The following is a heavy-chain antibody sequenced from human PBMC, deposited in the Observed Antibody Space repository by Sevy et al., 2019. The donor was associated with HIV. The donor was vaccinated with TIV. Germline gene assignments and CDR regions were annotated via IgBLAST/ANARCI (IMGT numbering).Heavy chain of an antibody. D-gene: IGHD1-1*01. CDR3: ARAVLEISTWRSDY. V-gene: IGHV3-21*01. CDR2: ISSTSAYI. J-gene: IGHJ4*02. CDR1: GFTFSSYR. Sequence: GGSLRLSCAASGFTFSSYRMTWVRQAPGKGLEWVSCISSTSAYINYADSVKGRFTITRDNAKNLLYLEMDSLRAEDTAVYYCARAVLEISTWRSDYWGQGTLVTVSS.